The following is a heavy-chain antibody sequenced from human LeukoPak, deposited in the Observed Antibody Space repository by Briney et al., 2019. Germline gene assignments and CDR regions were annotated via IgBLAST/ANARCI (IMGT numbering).Heavy chain of an antibody. V-gene: IGHV3-30*02. J-gene: IGHJ3*02. CDR3: AKILPNLDYGDSTAYDNAFDI. D-gene: IGHD4-17*01. Sequence: GGSLRLSCAASGFTFSSYGMHWVRQAPGKGLEWVAFIRYDGSNKYYADSVKGRFTISRDNSKNTLYLQMNSLRAEDTAVYYCAKILPNLDYGDSTAYDNAFDIWGQGTMVTVSS. CDR2: IRYDGSNK. CDR1: GFTFSSYG.